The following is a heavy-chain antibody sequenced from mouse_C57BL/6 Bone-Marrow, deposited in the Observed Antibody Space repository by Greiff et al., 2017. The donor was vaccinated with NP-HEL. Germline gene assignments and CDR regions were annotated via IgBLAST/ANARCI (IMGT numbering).Heavy chain of an antibody. CDR1: GFTFSSYG. CDR3: ARDEGYGSSYLDY. Sequence: EVMLVESGGDLVKPGGSLKLSCAASGFTFSSYGMSWVRQTPDKRLEWVATISSGGSYTYYPDSVKGRFTISRDNAKNTLYLQMSSLKSEDTAMYYCARDEGYGSSYLDYWGQGTTLTVSS. J-gene: IGHJ2*01. V-gene: IGHV5-6*01. D-gene: IGHD1-1*01. CDR2: ISSGGSYT.